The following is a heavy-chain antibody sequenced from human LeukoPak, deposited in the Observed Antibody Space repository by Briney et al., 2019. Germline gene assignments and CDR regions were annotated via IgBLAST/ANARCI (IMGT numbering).Heavy chain of an antibody. Sequence: SETLSLTCTVSGGSISSSSYYWGWIRQPPGKGLEWIGSIYYSGRTRYNPSLRSRVTISLDTSMTQFSLRLSSVTAADTAVYYCAKDVPIPSAGSWFDPWGQGTLVTVSS. J-gene: IGHJ5*02. V-gene: IGHV4-39*07. CDR2: IYYSGRT. D-gene: IGHD6-13*01. CDR1: GGSISSSSYY. CDR3: AKDVPIPSAGSWFDP.